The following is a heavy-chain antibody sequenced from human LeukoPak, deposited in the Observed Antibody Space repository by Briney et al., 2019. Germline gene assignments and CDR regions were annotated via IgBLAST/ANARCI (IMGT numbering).Heavy chain of an antibody. Sequence: PGGPLRPSCAASGFTFSNHWMTWVRQGPGKGLEWVANIKPVGSAKYYVDSVKGRFTISRDNAKNSLYLQLNSLRGDDTAVYYCGRAMDVWGQGTTVIVSS. J-gene: IGHJ6*02. CDR2: IKPVGSAK. CDR3: GRAMDV. CDR1: GFTFSNHW. V-gene: IGHV3-7*04.